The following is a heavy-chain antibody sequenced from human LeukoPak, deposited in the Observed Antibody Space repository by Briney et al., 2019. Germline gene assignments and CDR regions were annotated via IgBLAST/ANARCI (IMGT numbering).Heavy chain of an antibody. V-gene: IGHV1-69*05. D-gene: IGHD3-10*01. CDR3: TRGGNYGSGSYRVAFDI. J-gene: IGHJ3*02. Sequence: GASVKVSCKASGGTFSGYAISWVRQAPGQGLEWMGGIIPIFGTANYAQKFQGRVTITTDESTSTAYMELSSLRSEDTAVYYCTRGGNYGSGSYRVAFDIWGQGTMVTVSS. CDR2: IIPIFGTA. CDR1: GGTFSGYA.